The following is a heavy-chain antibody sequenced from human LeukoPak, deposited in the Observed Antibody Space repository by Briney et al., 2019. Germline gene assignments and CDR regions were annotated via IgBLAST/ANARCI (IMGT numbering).Heavy chain of an antibody. CDR3: ARDLPRGGVPYYYYYYGMDV. CDR2: IKQDGGEK. Sequence: GGSLRLSCAASGFTFSSYWMSWVRQAPGKGLEWVANIKQDGGEKYYVDSVKGRFTISRDNAKNSLYLQMNSLRAEDTAVYYCARDLPRGGVPYYYYYYGMDVWGQGTTVTVSS. CDR1: GFTFSSYW. J-gene: IGHJ6*02. D-gene: IGHD2-8*02. V-gene: IGHV3-7*03.